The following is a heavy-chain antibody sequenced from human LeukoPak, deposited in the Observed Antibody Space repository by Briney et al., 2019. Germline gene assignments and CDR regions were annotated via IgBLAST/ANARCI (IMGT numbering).Heavy chain of an antibody. CDR3: ARVWSSGWYLFDY. Sequence: GGSLRLSCAASGFTFSDYYMSWIRQAPGKGLEWVSYISSSGSTIYYADPVKGRFTISRDNAKNSLYLQMNSLRAEDTAVYYCARVWSSGWYLFDYWGQGTLVTVSS. D-gene: IGHD6-19*01. V-gene: IGHV3-11*01. CDR1: GFTFSDYY. J-gene: IGHJ4*02. CDR2: ISSSGSTI.